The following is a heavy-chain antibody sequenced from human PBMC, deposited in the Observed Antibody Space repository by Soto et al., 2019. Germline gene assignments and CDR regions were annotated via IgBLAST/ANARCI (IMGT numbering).Heavy chain of an antibody. Sequence: ASVKVSCKASGYTFTSYGISWVRQAPGQGLEWMGWSSGYKRNTNSAQKLQGTFTRTTDPPTSTAYMELRRLRSDDTALYSCARHKGAYCGSGCYSTWFDRWGQGILVTGSS. V-gene: IGHV1-18*01. J-gene: IGHJ5*02. D-gene: IGHD2-21*02. CDR1: GYTFTSYG. CDR3: ARHKGAYCGSGCYSTWFDR. CDR2: SSGYKRNT.